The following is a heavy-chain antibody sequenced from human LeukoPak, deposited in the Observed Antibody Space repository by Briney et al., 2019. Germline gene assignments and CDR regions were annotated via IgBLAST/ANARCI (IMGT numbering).Heavy chain of an antibody. CDR3: ARQFDY. J-gene: IGHJ4*02. CDR1: GGSITYGDYR. CDR2: FYNSGSP. Sequence: SDTLSLTCSVCGGSITYGDYRWGWNRQSPGKGLEWIGSFYNSGSPYYNPSLKSRVTISLDTSKNQFSLKLTSVTAADTVIYYCARQFDYWGPGTLVTVSS. V-gene: IGHV4-39*01.